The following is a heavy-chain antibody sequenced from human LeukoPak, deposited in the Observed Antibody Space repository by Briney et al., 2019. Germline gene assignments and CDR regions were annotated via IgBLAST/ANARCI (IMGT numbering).Heavy chain of an antibody. CDR2: IYYTGST. CDR3: VRDNYATRPSYFYYMDV. D-gene: IGHD2-2*01. V-gene: IGHV4-59*01. Sequence: SETLSLTCTVSGDSISTYYWTWIRQPPGKGLEWIGYIYYTGSTEYSPSLESRVTISLDTSKNHFSLKLRSVTAADTAVYYCVRDNYATRPSYFYYMDVWGKGTTVTVSS. J-gene: IGHJ6*03. CDR1: GDSISTYY.